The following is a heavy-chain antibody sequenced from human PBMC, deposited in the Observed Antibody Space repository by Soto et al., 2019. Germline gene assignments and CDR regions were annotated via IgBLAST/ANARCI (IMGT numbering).Heavy chain of an antibody. J-gene: IGHJ4*02. D-gene: IGHD6-19*01. Sequence: AGGSLILSCAAYGFTFSNYFIHWVRQAPGKGLEWVAVISNDGSNKYYADAVKGRFTISRDNSNNRVYLQMNSLRAEDTAVYYCAKVYSSGWYYFDHWGQGTLVTVSS. V-gene: IGHV3-30*18. CDR1: GFTFSNYF. CDR3: AKVYSSGWYYFDH. CDR2: ISNDGSNK.